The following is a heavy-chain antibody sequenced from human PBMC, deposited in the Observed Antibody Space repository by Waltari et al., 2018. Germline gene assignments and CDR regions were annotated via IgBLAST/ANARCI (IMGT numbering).Heavy chain of an antibody. D-gene: IGHD7-27*01. CDR3: ATWTGGSLGAFDN. J-gene: IGHJ3*02. V-gene: IGHV3-53*01. CDR2: IYSGGDT. Sequence: EVQLVESGGGLIQPGGSLRLSCEVPGFTGSYNYIGWVRQAPGKGLEWVSVIYSGGDTYDADAVRGRFTISRDNSKNTLYLQMNSLRVEDTALYYCATWTGGSLGAFDNWGQGTMVTVSS. CDR1: GFTGSYNY.